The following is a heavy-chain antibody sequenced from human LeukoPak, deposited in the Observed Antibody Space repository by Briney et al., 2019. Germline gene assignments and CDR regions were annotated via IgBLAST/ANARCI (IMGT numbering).Heavy chain of an antibody. CDR2: ISYDGTNK. CDR1: GFSFSSYG. Sequence: GGSLRLSCAASGFSFSSYGMHWVRQAPGKGLEWVAVISYDGTNKYYADSVKGRFTISRDNSKNTLYLQMNSLRAEDTAVYYCAKVFLWFGEGFDYWGQGTLVTASS. D-gene: IGHD3-10*01. J-gene: IGHJ4*02. V-gene: IGHV3-30*18. CDR3: AKVFLWFGEGFDY.